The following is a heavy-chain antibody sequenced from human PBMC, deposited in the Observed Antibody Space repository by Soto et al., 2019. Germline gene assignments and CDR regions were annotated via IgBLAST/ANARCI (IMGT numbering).Heavy chain of an antibody. CDR1: GYTFTSYG. D-gene: IGHD6-19*01. CDR3: ARDAIAVAGTGILDY. V-gene: IGHV1-18*04. CDR2: ISAYNGNT. J-gene: IGHJ4*02. Sequence: ASVKVSCKASGYTFTSYGISWVRQAPGQGLEWMGWISAYNGNTNYAQKLQGRVTMTTDTSTSTAYMELRSLRSDDTAVYYCARDAIAVAGTGILDYWGQGTLVTVSS.